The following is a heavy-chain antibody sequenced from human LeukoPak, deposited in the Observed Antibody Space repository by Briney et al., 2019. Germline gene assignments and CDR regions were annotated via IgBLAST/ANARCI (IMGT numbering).Heavy chain of an antibody. CDR2: MKQDGSEK. D-gene: IGHD4-17*01. J-gene: IGHJ4*02. CDR1: GFTFSSYW. V-gene: IGHV3-7*01. CDR3: ARVDYGDYFGY. Sequence: GGSLRLSCAASGFTFSSYWMSWVRQAPGRGLEWVANMKQDGSEKYYVDSVKGRFTISRDNAKNSLYLQMNSLRAEDTAVYYCARVDYGDYFGYWGQGTLVTVSS.